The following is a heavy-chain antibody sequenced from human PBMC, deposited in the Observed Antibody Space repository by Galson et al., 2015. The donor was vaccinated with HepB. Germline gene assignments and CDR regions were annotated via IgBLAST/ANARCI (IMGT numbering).Heavy chain of an antibody. J-gene: IGHJ5*02. V-gene: IGHV3-21*06. CDR3: ARVPGGAGNEFDP. CDR1: GFTLRSYS. Sequence: LRLSCAASGFTLRSYSMSWVRQAPGKGLEWVSSISLSSDTDYADSVKGRFTISRDNAKNSVYLQMTRLRAEDTAVYYCARVPGGAGNEFDPWGQGVLVTVSS. D-gene: IGHD3-16*01. CDR2: ISLSSDT.